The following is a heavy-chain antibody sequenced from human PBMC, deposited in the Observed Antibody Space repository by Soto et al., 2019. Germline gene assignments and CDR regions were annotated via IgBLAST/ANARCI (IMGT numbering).Heavy chain of an antibody. CDR2: IKSKTDGGTT. J-gene: IGHJ6*02. CDR3: TTGGSGYDSYYYYGMDV. Sequence: GGSLRLSCAASGFTFSNAWMNWVRQAPGKGLEWVGRIKSKTDGGTTDYDAPVKGRFTISRDDSKNTLYLQMNSLKTEDTAVYYCTTGGSGYDSYYYYGMDVWGQGTTVTVSS. D-gene: IGHD5-12*01. V-gene: IGHV3-15*07. CDR1: GFTFSNAW.